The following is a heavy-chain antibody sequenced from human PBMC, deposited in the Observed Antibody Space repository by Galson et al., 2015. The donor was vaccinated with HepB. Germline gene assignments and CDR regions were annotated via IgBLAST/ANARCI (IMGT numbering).Heavy chain of an antibody. V-gene: IGHV3-23*01. CDR3: AKNVLPGNFDF. D-gene: IGHD1-14*01. CDR2: IIGAGSKT. J-gene: IGHJ4*02. Sequence: SLRLSCAASGFTFSSYWMNWVRQAPGKGLEWVSIIGAGSKTYYADSVKGRFTISRDNSKNTVYLQMDSLRVEDSGVYYCAKNVLPGNFDFWGQGTLVTVSS. CDR1: GFTFSSYW.